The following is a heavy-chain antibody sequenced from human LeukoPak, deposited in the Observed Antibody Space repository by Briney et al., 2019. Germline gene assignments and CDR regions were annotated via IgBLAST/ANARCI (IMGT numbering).Heavy chain of an antibody. D-gene: IGHD3-22*01. J-gene: IGHJ6*03. CDR3: ARGGYYDSSGYYGYYYYYYMDV. CDR1: GGSFSGYY. V-gene: IGHV4-34*01. CDR2: INHSGST. Sequence: SETLSLTCAVYGGSFSGYYWSWIRQPPGKGLEWIGEINHSGSTNYNPSLKSRVTISVDTSKNQFSLKLSSVTAADTAVYYCARGGYYDSSGYYGYYYYYYMDVWGKGTTVTISS.